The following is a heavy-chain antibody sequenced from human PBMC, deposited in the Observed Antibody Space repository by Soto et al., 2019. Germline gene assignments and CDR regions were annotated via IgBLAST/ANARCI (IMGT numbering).Heavy chain of an antibody. V-gene: IGHV1-69*02. CDR2: IIPILGIA. D-gene: IGHD2-15*01. Sequence: QVQLVQSGAEVKTPGSSVKVSCKASGGTFSSYTISWVRQAPGQGLEWMGRIIPILGIANYAQKFQGRVTITADKSTSTAYMDLSSLRSEDTAVYYCARKIVGGNPSQHWGQGTLVTVSS. CDR1: GGTFSSYT. CDR3: ARKIVGGNPSQH. J-gene: IGHJ1*01.